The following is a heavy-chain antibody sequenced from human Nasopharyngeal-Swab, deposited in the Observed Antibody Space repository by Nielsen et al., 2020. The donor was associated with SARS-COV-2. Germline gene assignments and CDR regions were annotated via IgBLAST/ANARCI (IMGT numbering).Heavy chain of an antibody. D-gene: IGHD2-2*01. CDR3: STVKNVAPAADY. Sequence: GESLKISCAASGFTFSNVWMTWVRQAPGKRLEWVGRIKSKSGGEETDYAAPVKGRFTIARDDSSNTLYLQMDSLKTEDTAIYYCSTVKNVAPAADYWGQGTLVTVSS. CDR2: IKSKSGGEET. V-gene: IGHV3-15*05. CDR1: GFTFSNVW. J-gene: IGHJ4*02.